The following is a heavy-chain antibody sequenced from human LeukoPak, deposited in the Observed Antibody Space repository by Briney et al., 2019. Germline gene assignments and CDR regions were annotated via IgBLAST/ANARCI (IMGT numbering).Heavy chain of an antibody. CDR2: ISYDGSNK. CDR3: ASDQLSIAAAGYRDY. V-gene: IGHV3-30*03. D-gene: IGHD6-13*01. Sequence: QPGRSLRLSCAASGFTFSSYGMHWVRQAPGKGLEWVAVISYDGSNKYYADSVKGRFTISRDNAKNSLYLQMNSLRAEDTAVYYCASDQLSIAAAGYRDYWGQGTLVTVSS. CDR1: GFTFSSYG. J-gene: IGHJ4*02.